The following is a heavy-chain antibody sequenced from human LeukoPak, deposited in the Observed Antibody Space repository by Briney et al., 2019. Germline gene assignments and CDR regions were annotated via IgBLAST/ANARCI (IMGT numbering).Heavy chain of an antibody. CDR2: VRSKIDDGSA. V-gene: IGHV3-15*01. CDR3: ATDHASGSWNYYAETFDN. Sequence: GGSRRPSCPASGSTASEAWTTWVRQAPGKGLEWVGHVRSKIDDGSAGYSAPVKDRFTISRDDSENTLYLQMNSLTTEDTAVYYCATDHASGSWNYYAETFDNWGQGTTVTVSS. CDR1: GSTASEAW. D-gene: IGHD3-10*01. J-gene: IGHJ3*02.